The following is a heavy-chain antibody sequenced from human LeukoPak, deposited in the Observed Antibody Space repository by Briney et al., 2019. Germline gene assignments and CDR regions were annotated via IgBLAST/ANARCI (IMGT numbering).Heavy chain of an antibody. Sequence: GGSLRLSCAASGFTFSSYSMNWVRQAPGKGLEWVSSISSSSSYIYYADSVKGRFTISRDNAKNSLYLRMNSLRAEDTAVYYCARDMDSSGWYPYYYYYGMDVWGQGTTVTVSS. CDR2: ISSSSSYI. J-gene: IGHJ6*02. D-gene: IGHD6-19*01. CDR3: ARDMDSSGWYPYYYYYGMDV. CDR1: GFTFSSYS. V-gene: IGHV3-21*01.